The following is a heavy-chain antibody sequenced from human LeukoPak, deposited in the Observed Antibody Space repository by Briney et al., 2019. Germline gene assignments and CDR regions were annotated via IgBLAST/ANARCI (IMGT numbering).Heavy chain of an antibody. Sequence: GGSLRLSCAASGFTFSSYWMSWVRQAPGKGLEWVSYISSSGSTIYYADSVKGRFTISRDNAKNSLYLQMNSLRAEDTAVYYCAKIFGSWYSPFDYWGQGTLVTVSS. CDR1: GFTFSSYW. J-gene: IGHJ4*02. CDR3: AKIFGSWYSPFDY. CDR2: ISSSGSTI. D-gene: IGHD6-13*01. V-gene: IGHV3-48*04.